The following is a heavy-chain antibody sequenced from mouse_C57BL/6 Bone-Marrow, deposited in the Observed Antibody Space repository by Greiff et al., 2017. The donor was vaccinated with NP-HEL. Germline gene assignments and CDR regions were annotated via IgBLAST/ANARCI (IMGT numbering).Heavy chain of an antibody. J-gene: IGHJ2*01. CDR2: INYDGSST. Sequence: DVQLVESEGGLVQPGSSMKLSCTASGFTFSDYYMAWVRQVPEKGLEWVANINYDGSSTYYLDSLKSRFIISRDNAKNILYLQMSSLKSEDTATYYCARGRLLGLDYWGQGTTLTVSS. D-gene: IGHD1-2*01. CDR1: GFTFSDYY. V-gene: IGHV5-16*01. CDR3: ARGRLLGLDY.